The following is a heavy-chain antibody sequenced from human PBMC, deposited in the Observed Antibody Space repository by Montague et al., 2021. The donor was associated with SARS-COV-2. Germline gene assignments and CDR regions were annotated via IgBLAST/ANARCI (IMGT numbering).Heavy chain of an antibody. Sequence: SETLSLTCAVSGGSISSSNWWSWVRQPPGKGLEWIGEIYHSGSTNYNPXXKSRVTMSVDKSKNQFSLKLSSVTAADTAVYYCASRGAGWFGSNPERFDYWGQGTLVTVSS. CDR2: IYHSGST. J-gene: IGHJ4*02. CDR1: GGSISSSNW. V-gene: IGHV4-4*02. CDR3: ASRGAGWFGSNPERFDY. D-gene: IGHD3-10*01.